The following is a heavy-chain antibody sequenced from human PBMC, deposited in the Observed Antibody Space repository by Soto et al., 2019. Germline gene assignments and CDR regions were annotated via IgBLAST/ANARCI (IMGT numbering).Heavy chain of an antibody. Sequence: QVQLQQSGPGLVKPSQTLSLTCTVSGGSISSGDYYWSWIRQPPGKGLEWIGYIYYSGSTYYNPSLKCRVTISVDASKNQCSLKLSSVTAADTAVYYCARGQSSGFGELSYDYGMDVWGQGTTVTVSS. CDR1: GGSISSGDYY. V-gene: IGHV4-30-4*01. D-gene: IGHD3-10*01. CDR2: IYYSGST. CDR3: ARGQSSGFGELSYDYGMDV. J-gene: IGHJ6*02.